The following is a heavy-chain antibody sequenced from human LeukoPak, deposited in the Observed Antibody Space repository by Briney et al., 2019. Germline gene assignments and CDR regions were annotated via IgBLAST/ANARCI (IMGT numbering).Heavy chain of an antibody. CDR2: INLNSGGT. D-gene: IGHD6-19*01. CDR1: GYTFTGYF. CDR3: ARLHEWYSSGWFKDY. Sequence: GASVKVSCKASGYTFTGYFLHWVRQAPGQGLEWMGWINLNSGGTNYAQRFQGRVTMTRDTSISTAYMELSRLRSDDTAVYYCARLHEWYSSGWFKDYWGQGTLVTVSS. V-gene: IGHV1-2*02. J-gene: IGHJ4*02.